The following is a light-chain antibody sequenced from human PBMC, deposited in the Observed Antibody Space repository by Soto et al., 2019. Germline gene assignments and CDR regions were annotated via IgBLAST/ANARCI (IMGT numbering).Light chain of an antibody. Sequence: SVRTEPASAAGSPGQSVTISCTGTKNDIGVYDFVSWYQHHPGKAPRLIIYEVVQRPSGVPDRFSGSKSGNTASLTVSGLQAADEDDYFCKSYAGSNTYVFGSGTKVTVL. CDR2: EVV. J-gene: IGLJ1*01. CDR3: KSYAGSNTYV. V-gene: IGLV2-8*01. CDR1: KNDIGVYDF.